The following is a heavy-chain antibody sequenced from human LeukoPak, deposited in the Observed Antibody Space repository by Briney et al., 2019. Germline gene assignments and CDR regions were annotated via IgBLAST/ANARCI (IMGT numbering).Heavy chain of an antibody. D-gene: IGHD3-10*01. V-gene: IGHV3-21*01. J-gene: IGHJ4*02. CDR1: GFTFSSYS. CDR2: ISSSSSYI. CDR3: ARDRNYYGSGSNFDY. Sequence: GGSLRLSCAASGFTFSSYSMNWVRQAPGKGLEWVSSISSSSSYIYYADSVKGRFTISRDNAKNSLYLQMNSLRAEDTAVNYCARDRNYYGSGSNFDYWGQGTLVTVSS.